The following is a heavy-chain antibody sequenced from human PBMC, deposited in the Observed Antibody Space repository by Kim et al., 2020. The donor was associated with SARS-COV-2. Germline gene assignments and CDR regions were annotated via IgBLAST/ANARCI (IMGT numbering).Heavy chain of an antibody. CDR3: AREVGRSGWNL. V-gene: IGHV3-53*04. Sequence: GGSLRLSCAASGFSVSDSYMSWVRQAPGKGLEWVSVIYIGGSTSYADSVRGRFSISRHNSKNTIDLQMDSLRTGDTAVYYCAREVGRSGWNLWGQGTLDT. D-gene: IGHD6-19*01. J-gene: IGHJ5*02. CDR2: IYIGGST. CDR1: GFSVSDSY.